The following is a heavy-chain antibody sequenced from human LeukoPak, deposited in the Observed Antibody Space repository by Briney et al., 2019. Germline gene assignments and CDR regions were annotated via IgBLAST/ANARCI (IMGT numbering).Heavy chain of an antibody. CDR2: INPNSGGT. CDR1: GYTFTGYY. V-gene: IGHV1-2*02. Sequence: GALVKVSCKASGYTFTGYYMHWVRQAPGQGLEWMGWINPNSGGTNYAQKFQGRVTMTRDTSISTAYMELSRLRSDDTAVYYCATDAVTTRYYFDYWGQGTLVTVSS. J-gene: IGHJ4*02. CDR3: ATDAVTTRYYFDY. D-gene: IGHD4-17*01.